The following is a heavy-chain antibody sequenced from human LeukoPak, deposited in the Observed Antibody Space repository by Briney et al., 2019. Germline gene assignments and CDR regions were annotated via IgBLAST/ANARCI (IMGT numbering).Heavy chain of an antibody. CDR1: GFTFSTYW. J-gene: IGHJ4*02. CDR2: IQQDGNAK. V-gene: IGHV3-7*04. CDR3: ARGDDFSGDY. D-gene: IGHD2-21*02. Sequence: GGSLRLSCTASGFTFSTYWMSWVPQTPGKGLEWVANIQQDGNAKYHVGCVNGRFPISRDNAKNSLYLQMNRLRVEDPAVYYCARGDDFSGDYWGQGTLVTVSS.